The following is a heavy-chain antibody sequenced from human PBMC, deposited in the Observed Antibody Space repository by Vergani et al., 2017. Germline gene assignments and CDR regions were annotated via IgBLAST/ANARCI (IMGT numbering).Heavy chain of an antibody. V-gene: IGHV5-51*01. CDR3: ARVIVGSYFDFDY. Sequence: EVQLVQSGAAVKKPGESLKISCKGSEYSFSSYWIGWVRQMPGKGLEWMGVIFPDDSDTRYSPCFKGQVTSAADKSISAAYLQWSSLKASDTAMYYCARVIVGSYFDFDYWGQGTLVTVSS. J-gene: IGHJ4*02. D-gene: IGHD3-10*01. CDR1: EYSFSSYW. CDR2: IFPDDSDT.